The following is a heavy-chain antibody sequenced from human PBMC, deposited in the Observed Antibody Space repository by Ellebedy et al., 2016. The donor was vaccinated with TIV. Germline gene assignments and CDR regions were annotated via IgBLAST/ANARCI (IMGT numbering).Heavy chain of an antibody. CDR2: IYYSGST. CDR1: GGSISSYY. J-gene: IGHJ4*02. V-gene: IGHV4-59*13. Sequence: SETLSLTCSVSGGSISSYYWSWIRQPPGKGLEWIGYIYYSGSTNYNPSLKSRVTISVDTSKNQFSLKLSSVTAADTAVYYCATHGSAYSFAFWGQGTLVTVSS. D-gene: IGHD2-21*01. CDR3: ATHGSAYSFAF.